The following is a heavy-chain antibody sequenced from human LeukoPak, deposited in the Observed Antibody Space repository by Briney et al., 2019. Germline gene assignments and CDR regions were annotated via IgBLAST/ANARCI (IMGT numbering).Heavy chain of an antibody. CDR1: GGSISSYY. CDR2: IYYSGST. J-gene: IGHJ4*02. D-gene: IGHD5-18*01. CDR3: ARGGQLWQPIDY. Sequence: PSETLSLTCTVSGGSISSYYWSWIRQPPGKGLEWIGYIYYSGSTNYNPSLKSRVTISVDTSKNQFSLKLSSVTAADTAVYYCARGGQLWQPIDYWGRGTLVTVSS. V-gene: IGHV4-59*01.